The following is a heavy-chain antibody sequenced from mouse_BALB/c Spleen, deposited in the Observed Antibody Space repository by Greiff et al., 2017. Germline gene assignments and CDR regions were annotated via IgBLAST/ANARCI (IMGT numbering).Heavy chain of an antibody. CDR2: INSNGGST. V-gene: IGHV5-6-3*01. D-gene: IGHD2-4*01. CDR3: ARKGDYDYDEAMDY. Sequence: EVQLVESGGGLVQPGGSLKLSCAASGFTFSSYGMSWVRQTPDKRLELVATINSNGGSTYYPDSVKGRFTISRDNAKNTLYLQMSSLKSEDTAMYYCARKGDYDYDEAMDYWGQGTSVTVSS. CDR1: GFTFSSYG. J-gene: IGHJ4*01.